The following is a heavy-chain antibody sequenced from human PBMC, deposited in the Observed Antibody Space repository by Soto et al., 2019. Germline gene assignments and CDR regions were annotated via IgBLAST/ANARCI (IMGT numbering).Heavy chain of an antibody. Sequence: GASVKVSCKASGYTFTGYYMHWVRQAPGQGLEWMGWINPNSGGTNYAQKFQGWVTMTRDTSISTAYMELSRLRSDDTAVYYCASSGHSSGWYGHFDYWGQGTLVTVSS. CDR2: INPNSGGT. CDR1: GYTFTGYY. V-gene: IGHV1-2*04. D-gene: IGHD6-19*01. CDR3: ASSGHSSGWYGHFDY. J-gene: IGHJ4*02.